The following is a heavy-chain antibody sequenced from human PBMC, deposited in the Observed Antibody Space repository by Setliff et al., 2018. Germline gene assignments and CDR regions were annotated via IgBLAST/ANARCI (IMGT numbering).Heavy chain of an antibody. CDR1: GESFSNNY. V-gene: IGHV4-34*01. J-gene: IGHJ3*02. D-gene: IGHD3-3*01. CDR2: SNHGGST. CDR3: ASPRRDDLDSPFDAFDI. Sequence: SETLSLTCSVYGESFSNNYWSWIRQSPGRGLEWIGESNHGGSTSYNPSLKSRLTMSVDTSKNQFSLRLSSVTAADTAVYYCASPRRDDLDSPFDAFDIWGQGTMVTVSS.